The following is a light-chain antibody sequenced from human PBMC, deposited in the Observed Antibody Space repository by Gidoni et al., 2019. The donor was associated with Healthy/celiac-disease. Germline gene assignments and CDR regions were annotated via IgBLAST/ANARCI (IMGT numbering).Light chain of an antibody. V-gene: IGKV1-39*01. J-gene: IGKJ1*01. CDR3: QQSYSTPRT. Sequence: DIQLTKSPSSMAAFVGARVTITCRASQSINSYLNWYQQKPGKAPKLLIYAASSLQSGVPSRFSGSGSGTDFTLTISSLQPEDFATYYCQQSYSTPRTFGQGTKVEIK. CDR2: AAS. CDR1: QSINSY.